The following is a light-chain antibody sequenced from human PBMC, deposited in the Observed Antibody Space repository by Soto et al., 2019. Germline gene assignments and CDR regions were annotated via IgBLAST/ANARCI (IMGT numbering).Light chain of an antibody. V-gene: IGLV1-40*01. Sequence: QSVLTQPPSVSGAPGQRITISCTGNGSNIGAAYDVHWYQQFPGKAPKVLIFGSRVRPSGVPDRFSGSKSGTSATLGITGFQTGDEADYYCGSWDSSLSAYVFGTGTKVTVL. CDR2: GSR. CDR1: GSNIGAAYD. CDR3: GSWDSSLSAYV. J-gene: IGLJ1*01.